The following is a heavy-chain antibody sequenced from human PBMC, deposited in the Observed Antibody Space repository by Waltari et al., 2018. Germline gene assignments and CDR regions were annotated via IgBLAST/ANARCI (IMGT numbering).Heavy chain of an antibody. V-gene: IGHV3-33*08. CDR1: GFSFSSYG. J-gene: IGHJ4*02. CDR2: IWLEGSDK. CDR3: ARKTSALYFDY. Sequence: QVQLVESGGGVVQPGRSPRLSCAASGFSFSSYGMHWVRQAPGKGLEWGAVIWLEGSDKYYADAVKGRFTISRDNSKNTLYLQMNSLRAEDTAVYYCARKTSALYFDYWGQGALVTVSS. D-gene: IGHD2-2*01.